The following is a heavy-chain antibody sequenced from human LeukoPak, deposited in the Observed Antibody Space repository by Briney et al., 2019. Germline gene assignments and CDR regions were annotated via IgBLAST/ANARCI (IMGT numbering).Heavy chain of an antibody. CDR1: GGSISSYY. D-gene: IGHD6-13*01. CDR3: ARGSKAAPGTFDY. Sequence: SETLSLTCTVSGGSISSYYWSWIRQPPGKGLEWIGYIYYSGSTNYNPSLKSRVTISVDTSKNQFSLKLSSVTAADTAVYYCARGSKAAPGTFDYWGQGTLVTVSS. J-gene: IGHJ4*02. CDR2: IYYSGST. V-gene: IGHV4-59*01.